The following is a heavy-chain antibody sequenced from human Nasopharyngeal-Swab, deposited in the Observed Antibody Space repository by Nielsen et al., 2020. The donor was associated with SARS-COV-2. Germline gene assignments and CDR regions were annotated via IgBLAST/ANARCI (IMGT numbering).Heavy chain of an antibody. Sequence: GGSLRLSCVASGYSFRTYGMSWVRQAPGKGLEWVAAISGSGDISGSGGSTYYADSVKGRFTISRDNSKNTLSLQMNGLRAEDTAVYYCAKDLRGPYFFWGQGTLVTVSS. CDR1: GYSFRTYG. CDR3: AKDLRGPYFF. J-gene: IGHJ4*02. D-gene: IGHD2/OR15-2a*01. CDR2: ISGSGDISGSGGST. V-gene: IGHV3-23*01.